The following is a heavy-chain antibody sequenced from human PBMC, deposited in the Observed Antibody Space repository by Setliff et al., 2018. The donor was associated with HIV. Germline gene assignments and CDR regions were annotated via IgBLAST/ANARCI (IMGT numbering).Heavy chain of an antibody. D-gene: IGHD6-19*01. CDR2: IRYDGSNK. J-gene: IGHJ5*02. CDR3: ARDRSSGWSKDWFDT. CDR1: GFTFSSYG. V-gene: IGHV3-30*02. Sequence: GGSLRLSCAASGFTFSSYGMHWVRQAPGKGLEWVAFIRYDGSNKYYADSVKGRFTISRDNSKNTLNLQMNSLRTEDTALYYCARDRSSGWSKDWFDTWGQGTLVTVSS.